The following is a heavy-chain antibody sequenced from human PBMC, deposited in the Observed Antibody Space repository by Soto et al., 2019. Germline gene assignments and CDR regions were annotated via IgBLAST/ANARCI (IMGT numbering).Heavy chain of an antibody. CDR1: GFTFSSYG. V-gene: IGHV3-30*18. J-gene: IGHJ4*02. CDR2: ISYDGSNK. CDR3: AKVPGYSSSPVPD. Sequence: QVQLVESGGGVVQPGRSLRLSCAASGFTFSSYGMHWVRQAPGKGLEWVAVISYDGSNKYYADSVKGRFTISRDNSKNTLYLQMNSMRAEDTAVYYCAKVPGYSSSPVPDWGQGTLVTVSS. D-gene: IGHD6-13*01.